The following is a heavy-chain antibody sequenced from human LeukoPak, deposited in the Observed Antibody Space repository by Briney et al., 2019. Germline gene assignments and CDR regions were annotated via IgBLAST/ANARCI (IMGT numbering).Heavy chain of an antibody. CDR3: VRGWGPYGSHLDF. Sequence: PGGSLRLSCAASGFTFSRHQMGWARQAPGKGLEWVAFISEDGGHTRDYPDSVRGRFTISRDDAKKSLYLQMDSLTAEDTATYYCVRGWGPYGSHLDFWGQGTLVTVSS. V-gene: IGHV3-48*03. CDR2: ISEDGGHTR. CDR1: GFTFSRHQ. J-gene: IGHJ4*02. D-gene: IGHD3-10*01.